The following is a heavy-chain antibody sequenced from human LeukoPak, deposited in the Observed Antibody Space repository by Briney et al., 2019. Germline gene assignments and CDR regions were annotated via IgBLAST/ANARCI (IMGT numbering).Heavy chain of an antibody. Sequence: GGSLRLSCAASGFTFSSSAMSWVRQAPGKGLEWVSAISGSGGSTYYADSVKGRFTISRDNSKNTLFLQVNSLRAEDTAVYYCAKERWVRDYLDYWGQGTLVTVSS. CDR2: ISGSGGST. J-gene: IGHJ4*02. CDR3: AKERWVRDYLDY. V-gene: IGHV3-23*01. CDR1: GFTFSSSA. D-gene: IGHD5-24*01.